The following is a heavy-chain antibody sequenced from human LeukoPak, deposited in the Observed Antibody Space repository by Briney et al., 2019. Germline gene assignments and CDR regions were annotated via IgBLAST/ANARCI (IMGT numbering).Heavy chain of an antibody. CDR2: IYYSGST. D-gene: IGHD6-6*01. Sequence: TETLSLTCTVSGGSISSYYWSWLRQPPGKGLEWIGYIYYSGSTNYNPSLKSRVTISVDTSKNQFSLKLSSVTAADTAVYYCARSIAAPHDAFDIWGQGTMVTVSS. V-gene: IGHV4-59*01. CDR3: ARSIAAPHDAFDI. J-gene: IGHJ3*02. CDR1: GGSISSYY.